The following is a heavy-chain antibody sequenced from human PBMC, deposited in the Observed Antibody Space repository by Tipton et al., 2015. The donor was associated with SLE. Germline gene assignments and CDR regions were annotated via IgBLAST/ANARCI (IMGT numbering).Heavy chain of an antibody. CDR3: ASGDSGRYCSSTGCYPGYFDY. V-gene: IGHV3-21*01. J-gene: IGHJ4*02. CDR1: GFTFSSYS. CDR2: ISSSSSYI. Sequence: LSLTCAASGFTFSSYSMNWVRQAPGKGLEWVSSISSSSSYIYYADSVKGRFTISRDNAKNSLYLQMNSLRAEDTAVYYCASGDSGRYCSSTGCYPGYFDYWGQGTLVTVSS. D-gene: IGHD2-2*01.